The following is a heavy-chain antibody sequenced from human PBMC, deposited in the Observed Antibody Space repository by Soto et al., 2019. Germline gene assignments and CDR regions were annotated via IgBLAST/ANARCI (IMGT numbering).Heavy chain of an antibody. J-gene: IGHJ5*02. D-gene: IGHD3-3*01. CDR1: GYTFTSYG. Sequence: ASVKVSCKASGYTFTSYGISWVRQAPGQGLEWMGWISAYNGNTNYAQKLQGRVTMTTDTSTSTAYMELRSLRSGDTAVYYCAREVKAYDFWSGSWFEPWGQGTLVTVSS. CDR3: AREVKAYDFWSGSWFEP. CDR2: ISAYNGNT. V-gene: IGHV1-18*01.